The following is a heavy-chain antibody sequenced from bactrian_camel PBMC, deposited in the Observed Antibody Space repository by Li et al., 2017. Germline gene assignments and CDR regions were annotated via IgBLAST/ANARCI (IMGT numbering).Heavy chain of an antibody. J-gene: IGHJ4*01. Sequence: VQLVESGGGSVQAGGSLRLSCALSGYTYSNCSMGWFRQAPGKEHEVVATIVRDGDPHYTDSVKGRFTISHDNANNMMYLQMSSLKPEDTAMYSWAAVRLGRIGDHRDGDGDYWGQGTQVTVS. V-gene: IGHV3S53*01. CDR2: IVRDGDP. CDR1: GYTYSNCS. CDR3: AAVRLGRIGDHRDGDGDY. D-gene: IGHD1*01.